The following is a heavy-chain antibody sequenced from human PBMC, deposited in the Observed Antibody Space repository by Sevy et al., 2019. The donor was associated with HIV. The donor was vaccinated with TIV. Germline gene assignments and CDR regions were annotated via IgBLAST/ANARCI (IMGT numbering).Heavy chain of an antibody. V-gene: IGHV3-7*01. D-gene: IGHD6-6*01. Sequence: GGSLRLSCAASGFTFSSYWMSWVRQAPGKGLEWVANIKQDGSEKYYVDSVKDRFTISRDNAKNSLYLQMNSLRAEDTAVYYCARGGEYSSSSGIDYWGQGTLVTVSS. CDR1: GFTFSSYW. J-gene: IGHJ4*02. CDR2: IKQDGSEK. CDR3: ARGGEYSSSSGIDY.